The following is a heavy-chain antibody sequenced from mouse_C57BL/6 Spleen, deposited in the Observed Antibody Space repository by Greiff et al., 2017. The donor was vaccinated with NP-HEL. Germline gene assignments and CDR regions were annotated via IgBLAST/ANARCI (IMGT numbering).Heavy chain of an antibody. CDR2: IDPANGNT. CDR3: ARPYYSNYWYFDV. J-gene: IGHJ1*03. D-gene: IGHD2-5*01. Sequence: VQLKESVAELVRPGASVKLSCTASGFNIKNTYMHWVKQRPEQGLEWIGRIDPANGNTKYAPKFQGKATITADTSSNTAYLQLSSLTSEDTAIYYCARPYYSNYWYFDVWGTGTTVTVSS. V-gene: IGHV14-3*01. CDR1: GFNIKNTY.